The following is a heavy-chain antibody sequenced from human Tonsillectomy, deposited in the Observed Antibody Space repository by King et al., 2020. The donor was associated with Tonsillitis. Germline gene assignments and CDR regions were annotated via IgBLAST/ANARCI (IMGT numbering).Heavy chain of an antibody. J-gene: IGHJ2*01. CDR2: IYYSGST. Sequence: VQLQESGPGLVKPSETLSLTCTVSGGSISGDYWSWIRQPPGKGLEWIGYIYYSGSTNYNPSLKSRVTISVDTSKNHFSLRLSSVTAADTAVYYCARPYTTSFYYFDLWGRGTLVTVSS. D-gene: IGHD6-6*01. V-gene: IGHV4-59*08. CDR3: ARPYTTSFYYFDL. CDR1: GGSISGDY.